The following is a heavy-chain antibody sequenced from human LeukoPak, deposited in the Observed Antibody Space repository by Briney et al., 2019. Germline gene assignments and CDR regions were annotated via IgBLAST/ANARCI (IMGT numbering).Heavy chain of an antibody. J-gene: IGHJ6*03. CDR3: ARSYSSAPQYYYYYYMDV. CDR1: GFTFSSYG. CDR2: IRYDGSNK. Sequence: GGSLRLSCAASGFTFSSYGMHWVRQTPGKGLEWVAFIRYDGSNKYYADSVKGRFTISRDNSKNTLYLQMNSLRAEDTAVYYCARSYSSAPQYYYYYYMDVWGKGTTVTVSS. D-gene: IGHD6-25*01. V-gene: IGHV3-30*02.